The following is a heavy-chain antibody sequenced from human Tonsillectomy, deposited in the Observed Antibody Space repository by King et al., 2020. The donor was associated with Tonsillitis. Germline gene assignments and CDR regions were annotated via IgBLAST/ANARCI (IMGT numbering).Heavy chain of an antibody. CDR3: ARGDRSGSAGDAVRGGDD. CDR2: IKQDGSEK. J-gene: IGHJ4*02. CDR1: GFTFSNYW. Sequence: VQLVASGGGLVQPGGSLRLSCAASGFTFSNYWLTWVRQAPGKGLEWVANIKQDGSEKHYVDSVKGRFTISRDNAKNSLYLQMNSLGTEDTAVYYCARGDRSGSAGDAVRGGDDGGKGSLVT. D-gene: IGHD3-10*01. V-gene: IGHV3-7*01.